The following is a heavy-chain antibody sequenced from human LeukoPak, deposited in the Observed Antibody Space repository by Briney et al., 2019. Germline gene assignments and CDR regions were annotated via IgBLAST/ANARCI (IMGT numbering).Heavy chain of an antibody. CDR1: GGTFSSYA. V-gene: IGHV1-69*01. CDR2: IIPIFGTA. CDR3: ARDVYGDYGRYYYGMDV. Sequence: SVKVSCKASGGTFSSYAISWVRQAPGQGLEWMGGIIPIFGTANYAQKFQGRVTITADESTSTAYMELSSLRSEDTAVYYCARDVYGDYGRYYYGMDVWGQGTTVTVPS. J-gene: IGHJ6*02. D-gene: IGHD4-17*01.